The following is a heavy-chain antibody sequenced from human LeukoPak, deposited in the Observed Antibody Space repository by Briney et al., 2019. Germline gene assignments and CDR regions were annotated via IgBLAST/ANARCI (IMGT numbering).Heavy chain of an antibody. CDR2: INWDGYRK. CDR3: ARASYYSDTSDLGDFDI. D-gene: IGHD3-22*01. J-gene: IGHJ3*02. CDR1: GFTFGDYG. Sequence: GGSLRLSCAASGFTFGDYGMRWVRQAAGKGLEWVSGINWDGYRKGYADSVKGRFTISRDSAKTSLYLQMNSLRAEDTALYHCARASYYSDTSDLGDFDIWGQGTMVIVSS. V-gene: IGHV3-20*01.